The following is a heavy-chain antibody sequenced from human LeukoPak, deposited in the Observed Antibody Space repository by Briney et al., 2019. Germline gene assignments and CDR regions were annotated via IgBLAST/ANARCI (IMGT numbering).Heavy chain of an antibody. V-gene: IGHV3-53*01. J-gene: IGHJ4*02. Sequence: GESLRLSCATSGFSVRSNFMSWVRQAPGKGLEWVSVIYSIGSTYYTDSVKGRFTISRDNSKSTVYLQMDSLRAEDTAVYYCVRDSDTFGFDHWGQGTLVTVSS. CDR3: VRDSDTFGFDH. CDR2: IYSIGST. D-gene: IGHD5-18*01. CDR1: GFSVRSNF.